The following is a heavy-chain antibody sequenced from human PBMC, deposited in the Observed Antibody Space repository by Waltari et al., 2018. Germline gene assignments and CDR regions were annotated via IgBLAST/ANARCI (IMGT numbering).Heavy chain of an antibody. V-gene: IGHV1-2*02. CDR2: INPNSGGT. D-gene: IGHD3-16*01. J-gene: IGHJ5*02. CDR3: ARESPGGRPFDP. CDR1: GYTFTGYY. Sequence: QVQLVQSGAEVKKPGASVKVSCKASGYTFTGYYLHWVRQAPGQGLEWMGWINPNSGGTNYAQKFQGRVTMTRYTSISTAYMALSRLRSDDTAVYYCARESPGGRPFDPWGQGTLVTVSS.